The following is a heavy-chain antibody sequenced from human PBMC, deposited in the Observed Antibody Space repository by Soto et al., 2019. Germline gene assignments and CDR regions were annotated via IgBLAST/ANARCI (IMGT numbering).Heavy chain of an antibody. CDR1: GYTFTGYY. J-gene: IGHJ4*02. V-gene: IGHV1-2*04. CDR2: INPNSGGT. D-gene: IGHD5-12*01. Sequence: ASVKVSCKSSGYTFTGYYMHWVRHAPGQGLEWMGWINPNSGGTNYAQKFQGWVTMTRDTSISTAYMELSRLRSDDTAVYYCARVAGYSAYEHFDDWGQGTLVSISS. CDR3: ARVAGYSAYEHFDD.